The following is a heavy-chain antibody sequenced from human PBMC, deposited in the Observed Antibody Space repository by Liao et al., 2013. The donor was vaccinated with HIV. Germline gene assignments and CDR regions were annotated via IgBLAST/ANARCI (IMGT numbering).Heavy chain of an antibody. V-gene: IGHV4-39*07. CDR2: IYYSGST. CDR3: ARGLWFGELLWYFDY. Sequence: QVQLQESGPGLVKPSETLSLTCTVSGGSISSSSYYWGWIRQPPGKGLEWIGSIYYSGSTYYNPSLKSRVTISVDTSKNQFSLKLSSVTAADTAVYYCARGLWFGELLWYFDYWGQGALVTVSS. CDR1: GGSISSSSYY. J-gene: IGHJ4*02. D-gene: IGHD3-10*01.